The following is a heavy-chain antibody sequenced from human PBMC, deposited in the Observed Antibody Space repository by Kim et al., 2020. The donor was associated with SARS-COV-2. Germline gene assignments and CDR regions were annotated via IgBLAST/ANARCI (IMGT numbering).Heavy chain of an antibody. J-gene: IGHJ5*02. CDR1: GGSFSGYY. CDR2: INHSGST. Sequence: SETLSLTCAVYGGSFSGYYWSWIRQPPGKGLEWIGEINHSGSTNYNPSLKSRVTISVDTSKNQFSLKLSSVTAADTAVYYCARILWFGELEIEGFDPWGQGTLVTVSS. V-gene: IGHV4-34*01. CDR3: ARILWFGELEIEGFDP. D-gene: IGHD3-10*01.